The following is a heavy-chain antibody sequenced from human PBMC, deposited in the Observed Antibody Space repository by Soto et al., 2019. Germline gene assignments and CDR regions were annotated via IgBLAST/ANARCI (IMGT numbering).Heavy chain of an antibody. J-gene: IGHJ4*02. D-gene: IGHD6-13*01. CDR1: EFTFSSYG. Sequence: GGSLRLSCAAPEFTFSSYGMSWVRQAPGKGLEWVSSISGSGGRTFYADSVKGRFTISRDNSKNSLYLQMNSLRADDTAVYYCAKDPHPSTTWYYFEYWGQGT. V-gene: IGHV3-23*01. CDR2: ISGSGGRT. CDR3: AKDPHPSTTWYYFEY.